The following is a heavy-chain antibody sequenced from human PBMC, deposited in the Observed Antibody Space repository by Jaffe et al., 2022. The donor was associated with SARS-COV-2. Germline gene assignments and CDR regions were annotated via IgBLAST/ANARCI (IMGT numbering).Heavy chain of an antibody. J-gene: IGHJ4*02. Sequence: EVQLVESGGGLVQPGRSLRLSCAASGFTFDDYAMHWVRQAPGKGLEWVSGISWNSGSIGYADSVKGRFTISRDNAKNSLYLQMNSLRAEDTALYYCAKGEVDSYGLVDYWGQGTLVTVSS. CDR1: GFTFDDYA. CDR3: AKGEVDSYGLVDY. CDR2: ISWNSGSI. D-gene: IGHD5-18*01. V-gene: IGHV3-9*01.